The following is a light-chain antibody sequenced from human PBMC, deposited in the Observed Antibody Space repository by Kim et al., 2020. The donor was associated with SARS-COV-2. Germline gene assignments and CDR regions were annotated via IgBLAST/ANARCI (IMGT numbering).Light chain of an antibody. CDR1: HTISNY. CDR2: AAS. CDR3: QQSYIPPRT. Sequence: DIQMTQSPSSLSASLGDRVTITCRASHTISNYLNWFQQKPGKAPKLLIYAASSLQSGVPSRFSGSGSGTDFTLTINSLQPEDFSTYYCQQSYIPPRTFGQGTQVDIK. V-gene: IGKV1-39*01. J-gene: IGKJ1*01.